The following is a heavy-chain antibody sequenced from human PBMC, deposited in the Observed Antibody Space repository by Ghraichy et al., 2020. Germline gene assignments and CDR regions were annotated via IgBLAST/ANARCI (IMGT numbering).Heavy chain of an antibody. CDR3: ARGNMITFGGLTFDI. D-gene: IGHD3-16*01. J-gene: IGHJ3*02. V-gene: IGHV4-31*03. Sequence: TLSLTCSVSGVSIISGGYYWSWIRQHPGKGLEWIGHIYYSGSTYYNPSLKSRLAISVDTSKNQFSLNLSSVTAADTAVFYCARGNMITFGGLTFDIWGQGTMVTVSS. CDR1: GVSIISGGYY. CDR2: IYYSGST.